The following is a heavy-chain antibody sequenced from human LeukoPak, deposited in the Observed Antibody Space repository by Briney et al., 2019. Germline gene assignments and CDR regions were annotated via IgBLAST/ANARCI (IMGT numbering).Heavy chain of an antibody. V-gene: IGHV1-69*04. CDR3: ARDEGYCSGGSCYSGVYPLV. CDR2: IIPILGIA. D-gene: IGHD2-15*01. CDR1: GGTFSSYA. Sequence: GASVKVSCKASGGTFSSYAISWERQAPGQGLEWMGRIIPILGIANYAQKFQGRVTITADKSTSTAYMELSSLRSEDTAVYYCARDEGYCSGGSCYSGVYPLVWGQGTLVTVS. J-gene: IGHJ4*02.